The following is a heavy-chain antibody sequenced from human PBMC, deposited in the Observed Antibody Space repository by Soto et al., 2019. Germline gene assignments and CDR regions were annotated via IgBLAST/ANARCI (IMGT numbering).Heavy chain of an antibody. Sequence: AASVKVSCKASGGTFSSYAISWVRQAPGQGLEWMGGIIPIFGTANYTQKFQGRVTITADESTSTAYMELSSLRSEDTAVYYCARELRAYYYDSSGYYKTDAFDIWGQGTMVTVSS. CDR3: ARELRAYYYDSSGYYKTDAFDI. CDR2: IIPIFGTA. J-gene: IGHJ3*02. D-gene: IGHD3-22*01. V-gene: IGHV1-69*13. CDR1: GGTFSSYA.